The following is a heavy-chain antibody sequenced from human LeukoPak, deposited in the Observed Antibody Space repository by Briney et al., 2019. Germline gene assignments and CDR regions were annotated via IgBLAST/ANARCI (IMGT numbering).Heavy chain of an antibody. CDR3: AGGTSGYSSGWYVY. CDR2: INPNSGGR. J-gene: IGHJ4*02. Sequence: ASVKVSCKASGYTFTGYYMHWVRQAPGQGLEWMGWINPNSGGRNYAQKFQGRVTMTRDTSISTAYMELSRLRSDDTAVYYCAGGTSGYSSGWYVYWGQGTLVTVSS. CDR1: GYTFTGYY. V-gene: IGHV1-2*02. D-gene: IGHD6-19*01.